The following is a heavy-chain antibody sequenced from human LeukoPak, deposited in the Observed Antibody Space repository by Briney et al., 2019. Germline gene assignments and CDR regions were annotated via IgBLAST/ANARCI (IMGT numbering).Heavy chain of an antibody. CDR3: AREGGDPRWLDP. CDR2: INNSGST. V-gene: IGHV4-4*07. Sequence: SETLSLTCTVSGVSISTFYWTWIRQPAGKGLEWIGRINNSGSTNYNPSLRSRVSMSVDRSKNQFSVTLSSVTAADTAVYFCAREGGDPRWLDPWGQGTLVTVSS. D-gene: IGHD6-25*01. J-gene: IGHJ5*02. CDR1: GVSISTFY.